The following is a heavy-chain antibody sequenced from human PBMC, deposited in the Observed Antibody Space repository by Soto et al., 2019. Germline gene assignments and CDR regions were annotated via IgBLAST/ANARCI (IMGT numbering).Heavy chain of an antibody. CDR1: GFTFSTYS. D-gene: IGHD5-12*01. Sequence: EVQLVESGGGLVKPGGSLRLSCAASGFTFSTYSMNWVRQAPGKGLEWVSSISSSSGYIYYADSVRGRFTISRDNAKNSLFLQMDSPRAEDTAVYSCAREKSGYDRTCDYWGQGTLVTVSS. V-gene: IGHV3-21*01. CDR2: ISSSSGYI. J-gene: IGHJ4*02. CDR3: AREKSGYDRTCDY.